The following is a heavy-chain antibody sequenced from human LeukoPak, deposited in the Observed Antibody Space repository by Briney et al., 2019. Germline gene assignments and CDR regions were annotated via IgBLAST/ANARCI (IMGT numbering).Heavy chain of an antibody. CDR3: ARGRGIVGATEDEYYFDY. Sequence: SETLSLTCTVSGGSISSSYYYWGWIRQPPGKGLEWIGSIYYSGSTNYNPSLKSRVTISVDTSKNQFSLKLSSVTAADTAVYYCARGRGIVGATEDEYYFDYWGQGTLVTVSS. V-gene: IGHV4-39*07. CDR1: GGSISSSYYY. CDR2: IYYSGST. D-gene: IGHD1-26*01. J-gene: IGHJ4*02.